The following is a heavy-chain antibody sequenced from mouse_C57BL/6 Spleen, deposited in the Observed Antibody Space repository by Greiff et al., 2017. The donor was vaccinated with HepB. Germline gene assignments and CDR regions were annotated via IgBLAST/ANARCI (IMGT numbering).Heavy chain of an antibody. V-gene: IGHV5-15*01. CDR3: ARIYYYGSSYDAMDY. CDR1: GFTFSDYG. D-gene: IGHD1-1*01. CDR2: ISNLAYSI. J-gene: IGHJ4*01. Sequence: EVQLVESGGGLVQPGGSLKLSCAASGFTFSDYGMAWVRQAPRKGPEWVAFISNLAYSIYYADTVTGRFTISRENAKNTLYLEMSSLRSEDTAMYYCARIYYYGSSYDAMDYWGQGTSVTVSS.